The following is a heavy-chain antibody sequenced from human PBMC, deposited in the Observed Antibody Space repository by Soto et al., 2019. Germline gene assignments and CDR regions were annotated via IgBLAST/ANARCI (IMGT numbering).Heavy chain of an antibody. Sequence: SETLSLTCTVSGGSISSDAYNWSWIRQHPGKGLEWIGDIYHIGSTHYNPSLKSRVTISVDTAKNQFSLKLSSVTAADTAVYYCARPPAEYDSENYHYGFDSWGQGTLVPVSS. J-gene: IGHJ4*02. CDR1: GGSISSDAYN. CDR2: IYHIGST. D-gene: IGHD3-22*01. CDR3: ARPPAEYDSENYHYGFDS. V-gene: IGHV4-31*03.